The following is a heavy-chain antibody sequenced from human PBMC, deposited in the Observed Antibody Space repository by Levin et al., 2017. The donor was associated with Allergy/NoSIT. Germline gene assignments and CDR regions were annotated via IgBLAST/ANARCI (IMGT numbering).Heavy chain of an antibody. CDR3: ARGGLYYYDPYSP. Sequence: KSGGSLRLSCAASGFTFSSYSMNWVRQAPGKGLEWVSSISSSSSYIYYADSVKGRFTISRDNAKNSLYLQMNSLRAEDTAVYYCARGGLYYYDPYSPWGQGTLVTVSS. CDR2: ISSSSSYI. V-gene: IGHV3-21*01. D-gene: IGHD3-22*01. J-gene: IGHJ5*02. CDR1: GFTFSSYS.